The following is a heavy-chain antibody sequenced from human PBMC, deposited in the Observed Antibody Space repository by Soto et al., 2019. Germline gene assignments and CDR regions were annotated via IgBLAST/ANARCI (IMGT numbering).Heavy chain of an antibody. CDR2: IIPLYGTV. CDR3: ARVRVIRGVIPSHFGL. V-gene: IGHV1-69*06. J-gene: IGHJ4*02. D-gene: IGHD3-10*01. CDR1: GGTFNSYG. Sequence: QAHLAQSGAEVKKPGSSVTVSCKASGGTFNSYGISRVRQAPGQGLDWRGVIIPLYGTVNYAQKFQGRVSITADKSTSTAYMDLNSLRSDDTAVYYCARVRVIRGVIPSHFGLWGQGTQVTVSS.